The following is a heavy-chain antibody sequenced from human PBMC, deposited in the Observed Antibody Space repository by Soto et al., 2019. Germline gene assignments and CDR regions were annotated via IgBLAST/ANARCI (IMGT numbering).Heavy chain of an antibody. Sequence: SVKVSCKASGGTFSSYAISWVRQAPGQGLEWMGGIIPIFGTANYAQKFQGRVTITADESTSTAYMELSSLRSEDTAVYYCARKGPAAMPYYYYYGMDVWGQGTTVTVSS. V-gene: IGHV1-69*13. CDR2: IIPIFGTA. CDR1: GGTFSSYA. J-gene: IGHJ6*02. CDR3: ARKGPAAMPYYYYYGMDV. D-gene: IGHD2-2*01.